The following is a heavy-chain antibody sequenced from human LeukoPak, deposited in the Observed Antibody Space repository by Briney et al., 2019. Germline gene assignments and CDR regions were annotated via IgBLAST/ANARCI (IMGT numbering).Heavy chain of an antibody. D-gene: IGHD1-26*01. Sequence: SETLSLTCTVSGGSISSSGYYWGWIRRPPGKGPEWIASIYYSGSTYYNPSLKSRVTISVDTSKNQLSLKLSSLTAADTAVYYCARHEYSGSYYGLSWFDPWGQGTLVTVSS. CDR2: IYYSGST. J-gene: IGHJ5*02. V-gene: IGHV4-39*01. CDR1: GGSISSSGYY. CDR3: ARHEYSGSYYGLSWFDP.